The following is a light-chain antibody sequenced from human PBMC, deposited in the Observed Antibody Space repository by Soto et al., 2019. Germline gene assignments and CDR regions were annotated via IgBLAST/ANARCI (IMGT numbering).Light chain of an antibody. Sequence: DIQMTQSPSSLSASVGDRVTITCRASQGISNSLAWNQQEPGKVPKLLIYDASTLQSGVSSRFSGSGSGTDFTLTISSLQPEDVATYYCQKYDSAPEAFGQGTKVEIK. CDR1: QGISNS. CDR3: QKYDSAPEA. V-gene: IGKV1-27*01. CDR2: DAS. J-gene: IGKJ1*01.